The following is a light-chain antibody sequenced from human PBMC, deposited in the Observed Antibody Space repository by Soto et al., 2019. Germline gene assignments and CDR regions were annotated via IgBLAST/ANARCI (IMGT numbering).Light chain of an antibody. CDR1: QSVSSY. CDR2: DAS. Sequence: EIVLTQSPATLSLSPGERATLSCRASQSVSSYLAWYQQKPGQAPRLLIYDASNRATGIPARFSGSGSGTDFALTISSLEPEDFAVYDCQQRSNWPSTFGEGNKVEIK. V-gene: IGKV3-11*01. CDR3: QQRSNWPST. J-gene: IGKJ4*01.